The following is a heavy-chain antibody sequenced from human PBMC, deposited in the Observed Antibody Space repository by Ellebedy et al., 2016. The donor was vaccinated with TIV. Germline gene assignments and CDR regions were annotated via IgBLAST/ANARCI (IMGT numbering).Heavy chain of an antibody. J-gene: IGHJ4*02. Sequence: GESLKISXAASGFTVSSNYMSWVRQAPGKGLEWVSVIYSGGSTYYADSVKGRFTISRDNAKNSLYLQMNSLRAEDTAVYYCAREPYNSGPGPFDYWGQGTLVTVSS. V-gene: IGHV3-53*01. D-gene: IGHD6-19*01. CDR3: AREPYNSGPGPFDY. CDR1: GFTVSSNY. CDR2: IYSGGST.